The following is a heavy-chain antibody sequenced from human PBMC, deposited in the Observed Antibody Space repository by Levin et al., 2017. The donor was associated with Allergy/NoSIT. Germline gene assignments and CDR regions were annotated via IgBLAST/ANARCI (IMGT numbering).Heavy chain of an antibody. CDR3: ARMNFPNYFDY. CDR1: GGSFSGYY. J-gene: IGHJ4*02. V-gene: IGHV4-34*01. Sequence: SQTLSLTCAVYGGSFSGYYWSWIRQPPGKGLEWIGEINHSGSTNYNPSLKSRVTISVDTSKNQFSLKLSSVTAADTAVYYCARMNFPNYFDYWGQGTLVTVSS. CDR2: INHSGST.